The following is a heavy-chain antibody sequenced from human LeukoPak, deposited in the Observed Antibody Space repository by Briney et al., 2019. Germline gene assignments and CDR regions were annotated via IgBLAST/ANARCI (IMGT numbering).Heavy chain of an antibody. J-gene: IGHJ6*03. Sequence: SETLSLTCAVYGGSFSGYYWSWIRQPPGKGLEWIGEINHSGSTNYNPSLKSRVTISVDTSKNQFSLKLSSVTAADTAVYYCARRAEYSSSWYYYYYMDVWGKGTSVTISS. CDR2: INHSGST. CDR3: ARRAEYSSSWYYYYYMDV. V-gene: IGHV4-34*01. D-gene: IGHD6-13*01. CDR1: GGSFSGYY.